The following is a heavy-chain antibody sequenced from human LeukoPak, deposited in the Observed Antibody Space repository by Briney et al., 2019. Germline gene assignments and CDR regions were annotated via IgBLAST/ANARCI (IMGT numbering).Heavy chain of an antibody. CDR3: ARGGAYDFPAYYYYYFMDV. J-gene: IGHJ6*03. V-gene: IGHV4-34*01. CDR2: IYYSGST. D-gene: IGHD5-12*01. CDR1: GGSFSGYY. Sequence: SETLSLTCAVYGGSFSGYYWSWIGQPPGKGLEWIGSIYYSGSTYYNPSLKSRVTISVDTSKNQFSLKLSSVTAADTAVYYCARGGAYDFPAYYYYYFMDVWGKGTTVTVSS.